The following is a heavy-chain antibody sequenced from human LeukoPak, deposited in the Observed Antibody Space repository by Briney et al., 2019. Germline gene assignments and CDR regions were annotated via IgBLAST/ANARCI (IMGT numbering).Heavy chain of an antibody. J-gene: IGHJ6*02. Sequence: GGSLRLSCAASGFTFSSYEMNWVRQAPGKGLEWVSYISSSDSTIYYADSVKGRFTISRDNAKNSLYLQMNSLRAEDTAVYYCARSLGSRSDVGGQGTTVTVSS. CDR2: ISSSDSTI. D-gene: IGHD3-22*01. V-gene: IGHV3-48*03. CDR3: ARSLGSRSDV. CDR1: GFTFSSYE.